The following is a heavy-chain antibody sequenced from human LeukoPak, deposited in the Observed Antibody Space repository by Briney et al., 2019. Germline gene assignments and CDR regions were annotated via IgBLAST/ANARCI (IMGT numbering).Heavy chain of an antibody. V-gene: IGHV3-33*08. CDR1: AFATSTYA. Sequence: PGRSLSLACSASAFATSTYATAWVRHAPGKGRGWVSVIWYDGSNKYYTDSGKGRFTISRDHSKNTLYLKMNSLRAEDTAVYYCARETIAAAGNKYYGMDFWGQGTTVTVSS. D-gene: IGHD6-13*01. J-gene: IGHJ6*02. CDR2: IWYDGSNK. CDR3: ARETIAAAGNKYYGMDF.